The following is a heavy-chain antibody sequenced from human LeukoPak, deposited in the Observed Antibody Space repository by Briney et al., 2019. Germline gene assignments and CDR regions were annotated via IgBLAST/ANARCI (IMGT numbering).Heavy chain of an antibody. Sequence: GGSLRLSCAASGFTFSNAWMSWVRQAPGKGLEWVGRIKSKTDGGTTDYAAPVKGRFTISRDDSKNTLYLQMNSLKTEDTAVYYCTTTNGGSGSYYLFHFDYWGQGTLVTVSS. CDR1: GFTFSNAW. CDR2: IKSKTDGGTT. CDR3: TTTNGGSGSYYLFHFDY. J-gene: IGHJ4*02. D-gene: IGHD3-10*01. V-gene: IGHV3-15*01.